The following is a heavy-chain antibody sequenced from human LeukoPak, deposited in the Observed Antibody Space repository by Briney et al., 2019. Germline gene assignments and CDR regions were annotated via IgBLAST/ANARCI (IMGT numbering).Heavy chain of an antibody. V-gene: IGHV4-31*03. J-gene: IGHJ5*02. CDR2: IYYSGST. D-gene: IGHD2-21*02. CDR3: ARGVVLVTATNCFDP. Sequence: SQTLSLTRTVSAGSISSGGYYARWIRQHPGKGLEWIGYIYYSGSTYYNPSLKSRVTISVDTSKNQFSLKLSSVSAADTAVYYCARGVVLVTATNCFDPWGQGTLVTVSS. CDR1: AGSISSGGYY.